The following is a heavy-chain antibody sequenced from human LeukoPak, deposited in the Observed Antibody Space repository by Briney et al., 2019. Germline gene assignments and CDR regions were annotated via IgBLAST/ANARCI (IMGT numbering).Heavy chain of an antibody. D-gene: IGHD4-17*01. J-gene: IGHJ5*02. CDR3: ARAGGWEYADYERRFDP. Sequence: GASVKVSCKASGYTFTGYYLHWVRQAPGQGLEWMGWISAYKGNTNYAQKFQGRVTMTTDASTSTAYMELRSLRSDDTAVYYCARAGGWEYADYERRFDPWGQGTLVTVSS. CDR2: ISAYKGNT. V-gene: IGHV1-18*04. CDR1: GYTFTGYY.